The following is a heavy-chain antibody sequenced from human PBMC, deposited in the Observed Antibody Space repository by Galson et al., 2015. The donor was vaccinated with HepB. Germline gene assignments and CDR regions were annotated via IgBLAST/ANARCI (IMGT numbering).Heavy chain of an antibody. V-gene: IGHV1-69*13. J-gene: IGHJ5*02. Sequence: SVKVSCKASGGTFSDYTISWVRQAPGQGLEWMGGIIPIYATAKYAQNFQGRVTITADESTSIAYMELNNLRSEDTAIYYCARGHQGYQLLRDPWGQGTLVTVSS. CDR2: IIPIYATA. D-gene: IGHD2-2*01. CDR1: GGTFSDYT. CDR3: ARGHQGYQLLRDP.